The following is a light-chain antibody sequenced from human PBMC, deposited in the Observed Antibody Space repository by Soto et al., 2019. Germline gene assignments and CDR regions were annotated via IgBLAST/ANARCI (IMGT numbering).Light chain of an antibody. CDR3: QQHGDSPIT. Sequence: EIVLTPSPGTLSLSPGERAPLPFRASQSVTSSYLAWYQQKPGQAPRLLIYGASSRATGIPDRFSGSGSGTGFTLTINRLEPEDFAVYYCQQHGDSPITFGQGTRLEI. V-gene: IGKV3-20*01. CDR2: GAS. CDR1: QSVTSSY. J-gene: IGKJ5*01.